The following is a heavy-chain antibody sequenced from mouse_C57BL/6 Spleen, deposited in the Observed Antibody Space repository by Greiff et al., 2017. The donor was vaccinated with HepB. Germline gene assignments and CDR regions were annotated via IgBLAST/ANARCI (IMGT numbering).Heavy chain of an antibody. CDR3: ARGDYTYYYAMDY. CDR2: IDPSDSYT. Sequence: QVQLQQPGAELVKPGASVKLSCKASGYTFTSYWMQWVKQRPGQGLEWIGEIDPSDSYTNYNQKFKGKATLTVDTSSSTAYMQLSSLTSEDSAVYYCARGDYTYYYAMDYWGQGTLVTVSA. J-gene: IGHJ3*01. V-gene: IGHV1-50*01. D-gene: IGHD1-1*02. CDR1: GYTFTSYW.